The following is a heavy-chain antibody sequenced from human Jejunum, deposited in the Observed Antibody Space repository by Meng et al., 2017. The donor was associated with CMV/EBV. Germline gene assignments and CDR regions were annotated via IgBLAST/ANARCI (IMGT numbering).Heavy chain of an antibody. CDR2: ISNRASAI. V-gene: IGHV3-48*03. D-gene: IGHD5-18*01. CDR1: GFIFSNYE. CDR3: ARDTAPVPF. J-gene: IGHJ4*02. Sequence: SFVGSGFIFSNYEMNWVRQAPGKGLEWISFISNRASAIYYADSVKGRFTVSRDNAKNSLYLQMNNLRVEDTAVYYCARDTAPVPFWGQGTLVTVSS.